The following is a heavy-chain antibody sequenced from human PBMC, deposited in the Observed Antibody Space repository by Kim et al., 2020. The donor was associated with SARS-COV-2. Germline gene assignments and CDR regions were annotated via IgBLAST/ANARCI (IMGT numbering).Heavy chain of an antibody. Sequence: LKSRVTISVDTSKNQFSLKLSSVTAADTAVYYCARDVRYYYGSGIAFDIWGQGTMVTVSS. V-gene: IGHV4-31*02. CDR3: ARDVRYYYGSGIAFDI. D-gene: IGHD3-10*01. J-gene: IGHJ3*02.